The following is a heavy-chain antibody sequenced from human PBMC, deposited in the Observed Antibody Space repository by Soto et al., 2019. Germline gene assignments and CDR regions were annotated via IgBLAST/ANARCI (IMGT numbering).Heavy chain of an antibody. V-gene: IGHV3-7*01. J-gene: IGHJ4*02. Sequence: EVQLVESGGDLVQPGGSLRLSCAASGFPFSSYLMRWVLQAPGKGLEWVANIGQDGSDKYYMGSVKGRVTISRDNSKNSLYLQTASLRVEDTAIYYGSSDICGKSDVCANWGQGTAVSVSS. CDR2: IGQDGSDK. CDR1: GFPFSSYL. CDR3: SSDICGKSDVCAN.